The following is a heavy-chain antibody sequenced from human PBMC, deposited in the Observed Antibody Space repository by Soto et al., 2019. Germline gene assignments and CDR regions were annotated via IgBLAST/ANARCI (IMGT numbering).Heavy chain of an antibody. V-gene: IGHV3-23*01. J-gene: IGHJ1*01. Sequence: PGGSLRLSCAASGFTFRSDVMSWVRQAPGKGLEWVSTILGYGGSTYYADSVKGRFTISRDTSRNTLYLQMNSLRDNDTAIYYCAKRRLNTITSLSDYWGQGVQVTVSS. CDR2: ILGYGGST. CDR3: AKRRLNTITSLSDY. CDR1: GFTFRSDV. D-gene: IGHD2-21*01.